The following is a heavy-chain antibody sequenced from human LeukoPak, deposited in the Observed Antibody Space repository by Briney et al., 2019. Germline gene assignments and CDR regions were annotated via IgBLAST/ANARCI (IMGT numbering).Heavy chain of an antibody. V-gene: IGHV3-30-3*01. CDR2: ISYDGSNK. D-gene: IGHD2-2*01. CDR1: GFTFSSYA. J-gene: IGHJ4*02. CDR3: AREEPAAYDY. Sequence: GGSLRLSCAASGFTFSSYAMHWVRQAPGKGLEWVAVISYDGSNKYYADSVKGRFTISRDNSKNTLYLQMNSLRAEDTAVYYCAREEPAAYDYWGQGTLVTVSS.